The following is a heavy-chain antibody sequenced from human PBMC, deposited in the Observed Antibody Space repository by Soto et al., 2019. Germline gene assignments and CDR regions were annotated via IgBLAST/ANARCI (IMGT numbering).Heavy chain of an antibody. CDR3: ARAVRGGYRYSGGGGDY. CDR1: GFTFSTHT. CDR2: ISSSSSYT. V-gene: IGHV3-21*05. J-gene: IGHJ4*02. D-gene: IGHD5-18*01. Sequence: PGGSLRLSCAASGFTFSTHTMNWARQAPGKGLEWVSYISSSSSYTNYADSVKGRFTISRDNAKNSLYLQMNSLRAEDTAVYYLARAVRGGYRYSGGGGDYWGQGTLVTVSS.